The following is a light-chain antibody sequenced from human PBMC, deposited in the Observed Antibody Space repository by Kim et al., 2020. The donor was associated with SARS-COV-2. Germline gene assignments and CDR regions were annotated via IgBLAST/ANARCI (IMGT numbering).Light chain of an antibody. CDR2: DVT. V-gene: IGLV2-14*04. J-gene: IGLJ1*01. CDR3: NSYSGITTLGV. Sequence: QSITISCAGPDRDIGSYNYVSWFQQHPGKAPKLMIFDVTERPSGVSDRFSGSKSGNTASLTISGLQTEDEADYYCNSYSGITTLGVFGTGTKVTVL. CDR1: DRDIGSYNY.